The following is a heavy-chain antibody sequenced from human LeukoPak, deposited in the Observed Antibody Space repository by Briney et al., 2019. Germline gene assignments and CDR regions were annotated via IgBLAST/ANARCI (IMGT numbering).Heavy chain of an antibody. CDR1: GYTFTSYD. J-gene: IGHJ5*02. CDR2: MNPNSGNT. V-gene: IGHV1-8*03. CDR3: ARARYWFAP. Sequence: ASVKVSCKASGYTFTSYDINRVRQATGQGLEWVGWMNPNSGNTGYAQKFQGRVTITRNTSISTAYMELSSLRSEVTDVYYCARARYWFAPSSQGSLVTVSS.